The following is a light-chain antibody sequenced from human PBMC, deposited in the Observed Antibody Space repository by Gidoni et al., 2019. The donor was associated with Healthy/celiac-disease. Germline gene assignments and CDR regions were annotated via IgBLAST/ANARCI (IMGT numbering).Light chain of an antibody. CDR1: QSISSY. V-gene: IGKV1-39*01. J-gene: IGKJ1*01. CDR3: QQSYSTPQT. CDR2: AAS. Sequence: DRQMTQSPSSLSASVGDRVTITCRASQSISSYLNWYQQKPGNAPKLLIYAASSLQSGVPSRFSGSGSGTDFTLTISSLQPDDFATYYCQQSYSTPQTFGQGTKVEI.